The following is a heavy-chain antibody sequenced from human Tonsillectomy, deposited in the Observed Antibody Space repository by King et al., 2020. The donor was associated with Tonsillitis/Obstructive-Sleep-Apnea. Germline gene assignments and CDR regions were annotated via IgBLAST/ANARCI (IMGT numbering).Heavy chain of an antibody. CDR3: ARVPYYCDSGGYDWFEP. V-gene: IGHV5-51*03. J-gene: IGHJ5*02. CDR1: GYSFTSYL. CDR2: IYPGDSDT. Sequence: VQLVESGAEVKKPGESLKISCKGSGYSFTSYLIGWVRQMPGKGLEWMGFIYPGDSDTRYSPSFQGQVTISAGKSISTAYLQWSSLKASDTAMYYCARVPYYCDSGGYDWFEPWGQGTLVTVSS. D-gene: IGHD3-22*01.